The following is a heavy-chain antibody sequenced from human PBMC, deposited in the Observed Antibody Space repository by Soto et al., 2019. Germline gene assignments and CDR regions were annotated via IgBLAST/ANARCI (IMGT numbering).Heavy chain of an antibody. V-gene: IGHV3-21*01. CDR3: ARESEDLTSNFDY. CDR1: GFTFTRYS. CDR2: ISSTTNYI. J-gene: IGHJ4*02. Sequence: GSLRLSCAASGFTFTRYSMNWVRQAPGKGLEWVSSISSTTNYIYYADSMKGRFTVSRDNAKNSVYLEMNSLSAEDTAVYYCARESEDLTSNFDYWGQAALVTVSS.